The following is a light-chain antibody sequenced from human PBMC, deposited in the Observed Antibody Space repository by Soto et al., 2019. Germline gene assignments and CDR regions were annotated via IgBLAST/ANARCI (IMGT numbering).Light chain of an antibody. Sequence: QSVLTQPPSASGTPGQRVTIFCSGSSSNIETNTVNWYQQLPGTAPKILIVGNTIRPSGVPDRFSASTSGTSASLAITGLQAEDEGDYYCQSYDSTLSARYVFGTGTKVTVL. CDR1: SSNIETNT. CDR2: GNT. CDR3: QSYDSTLSARYV. J-gene: IGLJ1*01. V-gene: IGLV1-44*01.